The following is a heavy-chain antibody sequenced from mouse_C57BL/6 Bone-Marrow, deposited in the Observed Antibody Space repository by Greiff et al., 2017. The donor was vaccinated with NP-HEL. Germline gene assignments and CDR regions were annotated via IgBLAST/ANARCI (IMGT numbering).Heavy chain of an antibody. D-gene: IGHD3-2*02. J-gene: IGHJ2*01. CDR2: IYPGSGST. Sequence: QVQLQQPGAELVKPGASVKMSCKASGYTFTSYWITWVKQRPGQGLEWIGDIYPGSGSTNYNEKFKSKATLTVATSSSTAYMQLSSLTSEDSAVYYCANSSGYGDYWGQGTTLTVSS. CDR3: ANSSGYGDY. CDR1: GYTFTSYW. V-gene: IGHV1-55*01.